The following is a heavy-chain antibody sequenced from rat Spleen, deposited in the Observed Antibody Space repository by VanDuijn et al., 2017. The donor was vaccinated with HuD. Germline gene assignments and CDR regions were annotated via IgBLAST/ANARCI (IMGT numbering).Heavy chain of an antibody. D-gene: IGHD1-1*01. Sequence: EVQLVESGGGLVQPGRSLKLSCAASGFTFSDYNMAWVRQAPKKGLEWVASITNTGGSTYYPDSVKGRFTISRDNAKSTLYLQMNSLRSEDTATYYCTRVSPYYYSGEGDYFDYWGQGVMVTVSS. CDR2: ITNTGGST. J-gene: IGHJ2*01. CDR3: TRVSPYYYSGEGDYFDY. CDR1: GFTFSDYN. V-gene: IGHV5-7*01.